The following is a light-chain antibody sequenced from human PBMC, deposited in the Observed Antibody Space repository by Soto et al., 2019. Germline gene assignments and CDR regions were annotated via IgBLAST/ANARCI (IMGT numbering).Light chain of an antibody. V-gene: IGLV2-23*02. CDR3: FPHTGV. Sequence: QSALTQPASVSGSPGQSITISCTGTSSDVGFYNLISWYQQHPGKAPKVMIFEVTKRPSGVSDRISGSKSGNTASLTISGLQAEDEADYYCFPHTGVFGGGTKLTVL. J-gene: IGLJ2*01. CDR1: SSDVGFYNL. CDR2: EVT.